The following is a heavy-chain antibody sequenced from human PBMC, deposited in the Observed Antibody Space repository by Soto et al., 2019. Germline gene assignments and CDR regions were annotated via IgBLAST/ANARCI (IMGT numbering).Heavy chain of an antibody. CDR3: ARGPSWGDPPYYYYGMDV. CDR1: GGTFSSYA. D-gene: IGHD7-27*01. J-gene: IGHJ6*02. V-gene: IGHV1-69*06. CDR2: IIPIFGTA. Sequence: SVKVSCKASGGTFSSYAISWVRQAPGQGLEWMGGIIPIFGTANYAQKFQGRVTITADKSTSTAYMELSSPRSEDTAVYYCARGPSWGDPPYYYYGMDVWGQGTTVTVSS.